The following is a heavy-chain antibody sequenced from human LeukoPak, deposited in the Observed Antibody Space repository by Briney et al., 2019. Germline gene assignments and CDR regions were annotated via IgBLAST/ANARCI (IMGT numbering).Heavy chain of an antibody. Sequence: GGSLRLSCAASAFTFSSYWMGWVRPPPGKGLEWVANIKQDGSQKYYMDSVKGRFTISRHNAKNSLDLQMKSLRAEDTAVYYCARDREAVADYYFDYWGQGTLVTVSS. CDR2: IKQDGSQK. V-gene: IGHV3-7*01. J-gene: IGHJ4*02. CDR3: ARDREAVADYYFDY. D-gene: IGHD6-19*01. CDR1: AFTFSSYW.